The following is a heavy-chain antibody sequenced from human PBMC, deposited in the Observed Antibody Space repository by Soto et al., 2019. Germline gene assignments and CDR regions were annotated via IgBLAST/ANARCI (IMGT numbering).Heavy chain of an antibody. CDR3: AHRATMTIFGLIIDNGIWFAP. J-gene: IGHJ5*02. CDR1: GFSLSTSGAA. CDR2: IYWDGDQ. D-gene: IGHD3-3*01. V-gene: IGHV2-5*02. Sequence: QINLIESGPTLVKPTQTLTLTCTFSGFSLSTSGAAVGWVRQPPGRALEWLALIYWDGDQRYNASLGNRLTITKDTSMNQVVLTLTNVDPADTATYYCAHRATMTIFGLIIDNGIWFAPWGQGTRVIVSS.